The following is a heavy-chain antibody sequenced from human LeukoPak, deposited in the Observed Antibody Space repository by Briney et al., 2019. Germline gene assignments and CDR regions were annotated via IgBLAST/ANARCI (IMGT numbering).Heavy chain of an antibody. J-gene: IGHJ4*02. V-gene: IGHV3-74*01. D-gene: IGHD1-26*01. CDR1: GFTFSSYW. CDR3: ARDPKQLIVGAATGGD. Sequence: GGSLRLSCAASGFTFSSYWMHWVRQAPGKGLVWVSRISTDGSSTSYADSVKGRFTISRDNAKNTLYLQMNSLTAEDTAVYYCARDPKQLIVGAATGGDWGQGALVTVSS. CDR2: ISTDGSST.